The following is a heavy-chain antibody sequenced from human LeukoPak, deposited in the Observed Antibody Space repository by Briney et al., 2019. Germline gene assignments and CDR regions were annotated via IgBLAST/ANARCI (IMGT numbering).Heavy chain of an antibody. CDR2: INPNSGGT. CDR3: ARGSADGYDIFTGYPDKYYFYYYMDV. V-gene: IGHV1-2*02. J-gene: IGHJ6*03. CDR1: GYTFTGYY. Sequence: ASVKVSCKASGYTFTGYYMHWVRQAPGQGLEWMGWINPNSGGTNYAQKFQGRVTMTRDTSISTAYMELSNLGSDDTAVYYCARGSADGYDIFTGYPDKYYFYYYMDVWGKGTTVIISS. D-gene: IGHD3-9*01.